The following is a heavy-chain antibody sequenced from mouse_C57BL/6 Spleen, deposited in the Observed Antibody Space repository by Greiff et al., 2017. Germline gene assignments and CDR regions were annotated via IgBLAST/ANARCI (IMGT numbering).Heavy chain of an antibody. CDR1: GYSITSGYY. CDR2: ISYDGSN. D-gene: IGHD2-1*01. CDR3: ARGGGYGNPFDV. Sequence: ESGPGLVKPSQSLSLTCSVTGYSITSGYYWNWIRQFPGNKLEWMGYISYDGSNNYNPSLKNRISITRDTSKNQFFLKLNSVTTEDTATYYCARGGGYGNPFDVWGTGTTVTVSS. J-gene: IGHJ1*03. V-gene: IGHV3-6*01.